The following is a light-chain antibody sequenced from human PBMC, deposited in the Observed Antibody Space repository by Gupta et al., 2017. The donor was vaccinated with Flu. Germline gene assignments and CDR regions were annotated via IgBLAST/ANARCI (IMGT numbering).Light chain of an antibody. J-gene: IGKJ2*01. V-gene: IGKV2-28*01. CDR1: QRLLDINGYDY. CDR2: SGC. Sequence: ASIKGSTGQRLLDINGYDYLGWYPQKPGHAPPLLIPSGCRRADGVADRFSGSGYGTDFTLKISSGEADDVVHYYCKQKVRSPNALGQGTKLEIK. CDR3: KQKVRSPNA.